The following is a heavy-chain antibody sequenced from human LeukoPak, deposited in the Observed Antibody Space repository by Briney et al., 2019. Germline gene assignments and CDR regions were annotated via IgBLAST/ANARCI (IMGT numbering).Heavy chain of an antibody. V-gene: IGHV3-7*01. Sequence: PGGSLRLSCAASGFTFSSYWMSWVRQAPGKGLEWVANIKQDGSEKYYVDSVKGRLTISRDNAKNSLYLQMNSLRAEDTAVYYCAREYNVDAFDIWGQGTMVTVSS. J-gene: IGHJ3*02. CDR1: GFTFSSYW. D-gene: IGHD1-1*01. CDR2: IKQDGSEK. CDR3: AREYNVDAFDI.